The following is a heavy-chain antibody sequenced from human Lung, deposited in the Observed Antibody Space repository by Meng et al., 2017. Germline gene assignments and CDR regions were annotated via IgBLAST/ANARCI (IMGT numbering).Heavy chain of an antibody. CDR3: ARGPTTMAHDFDY. J-gene: IGHJ4*02. Sequence: QVQPPHGGAGLLKPSETLSRTCVVLGGSFRDYYGSWIRQPPGKGLEWIGEINHSGSTNYNPSLESRATISVDTSQNNLSLKLSSVTAADSAVYYCARGPTTMAHDFDYWGQGTLVTVSS. V-gene: IGHV4-34*01. D-gene: IGHD4-11*01. CDR2: INHSGST. CDR1: GGSFRDYY.